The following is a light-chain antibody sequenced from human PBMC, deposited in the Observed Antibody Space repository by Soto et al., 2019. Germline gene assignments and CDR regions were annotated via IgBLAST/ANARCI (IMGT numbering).Light chain of an antibody. Sequence: QSALTQPASVSGSTGRSIAISCTGTSNDVGGYNYVSWYQQHPVKAPQLIIYDVTNRPSGVSDRFSGSKSGNTASLTISGLQAEDEADYYCSSYTSSSTPYVFGTGTKVTVL. V-gene: IGLV2-14*01. CDR3: SSYTSSSTPYV. J-gene: IGLJ1*01. CDR1: SNDVGGYNY. CDR2: DVT.